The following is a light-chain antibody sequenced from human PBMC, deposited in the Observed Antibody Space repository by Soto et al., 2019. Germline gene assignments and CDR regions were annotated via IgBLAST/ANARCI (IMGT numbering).Light chain of an antibody. V-gene: IGKV3-15*01. CDR1: QSVSNN. Sequence: EIVMTQSPATLSVSPGERATLSCRASQSVSNNLAWYQQKPGQAPRLLIYFASTRATGIPSRFSGSGSETEFTLTISRLQSADFAVYYCQHSNKSPLTFGGGTKVETK. CDR2: FAS. J-gene: IGKJ4*01. CDR3: QHSNKSPLT.